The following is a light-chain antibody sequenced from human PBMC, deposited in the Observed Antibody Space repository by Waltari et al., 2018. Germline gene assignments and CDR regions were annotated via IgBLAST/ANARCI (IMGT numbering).Light chain of an antibody. J-gene: IGLJ3*02. CDR2: DVS. Sequence: QSALTQPASVSGSPGQSITLSCTGTSRDLGGYKYVSWYQQHPGKAPKRMIYDVSKRPAGVSNRFSGSKSGNTASLTISGLQAEDEAHYYCSSYASSSTWVFGEGTKLTVL. CDR1: SRDLGGYKY. V-gene: IGLV2-14*03. CDR3: SSYASSSTWV.